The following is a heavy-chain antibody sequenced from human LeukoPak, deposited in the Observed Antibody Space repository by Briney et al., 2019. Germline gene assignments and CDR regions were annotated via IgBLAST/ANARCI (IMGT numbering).Heavy chain of an antibody. Sequence: GGSLRLSCAVSGFTFSNDWMHWVRQAPGKGLLWVSRISGDGTTTNYADSVKGRFTISRDNAKNTLYPQMDSLRAEDTAVYYCAGTWSFDYWGQGTLVTVSS. D-gene: IGHD2-15*01. CDR1: GFTFSNDW. V-gene: IGHV3-74*01. CDR3: AGTWSFDY. J-gene: IGHJ4*02. CDR2: ISGDGTTT.